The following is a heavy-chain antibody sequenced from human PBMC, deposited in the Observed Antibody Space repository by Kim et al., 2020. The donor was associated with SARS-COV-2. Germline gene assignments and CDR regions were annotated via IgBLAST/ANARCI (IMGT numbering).Heavy chain of an antibody. CDR1: SGSTGVYY. Sequence: SETLSLTCTVSSGSTGVYYWSWIRQPPGKGLEWIGYIYHSGSTNYNPSLKTRVTISLDMSKNYVSLTLDTVTAAYTTVYYCARGYRLNYLGHGTLVTVSA. D-gene: IGHD5-18*01. J-gene: IGHJ4*01. CDR3: ARGYRLNY. V-gene: IGHV4-59*01. CDR2: IYHSGST.